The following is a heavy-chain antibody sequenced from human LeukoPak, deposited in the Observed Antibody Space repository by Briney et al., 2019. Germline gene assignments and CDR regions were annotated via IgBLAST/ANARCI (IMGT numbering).Heavy chain of an antibody. CDR3: ASPGYSSSWYDRNYYYYYMDV. J-gene: IGHJ6*03. V-gene: IGHV1-69*05. CDR1: GGTFSSYA. CDR2: IIPIFGTA. D-gene: IGHD6-13*01. Sequence: GASVKVSCKASGGTFSSYAISWVRQAPGQWLEWMGGIIPIFGTANYAQKFQGRVTITTDESTSTAYMELSSLRSEDTAVYYCASPGYSSSWYDRNYYYYYMDVWGKGTTVTVSS.